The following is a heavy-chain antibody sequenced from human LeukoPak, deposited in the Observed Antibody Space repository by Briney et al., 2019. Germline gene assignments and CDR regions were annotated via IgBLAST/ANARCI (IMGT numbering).Heavy chain of an antibody. D-gene: IGHD6-13*01. CDR3: ARQVGGIAAAGLDY. J-gene: IGHJ4*02. CDR1: GGSISSYY. CDR2: IYYSGST. V-gene: IGHV4-59*01. Sequence: KASETLSLTCTVSGGSISSYYWSWIRQPPGKGLEWIGYIYYSGSTNYNPSLKSRVTISVDTSKNQFSLKLSSVTAAETAVYYCARQVGGIAAAGLDYWGQGTLVTVSS.